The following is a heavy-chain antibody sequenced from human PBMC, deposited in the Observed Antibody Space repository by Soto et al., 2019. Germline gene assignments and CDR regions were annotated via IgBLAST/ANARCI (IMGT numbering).Heavy chain of an antibody. CDR3: AKEVNYYDSSGYYYVEYFQH. D-gene: IGHD3-22*01. Sequence: SLRLSCAASGFTFDDYAMHWVRQAPGKGLEWVSGISWNSGSIGYADSVKGRFTISRDNAKNSLYLQMNSLRAEDTALYYCAKEVNYYDSSGYYYVEYFQHWGQGTLVTVSS. V-gene: IGHV3-9*01. CDR2: ISWNSGSI. CDR1: GFTFDDYA. J-gene: IGHJ1*01.